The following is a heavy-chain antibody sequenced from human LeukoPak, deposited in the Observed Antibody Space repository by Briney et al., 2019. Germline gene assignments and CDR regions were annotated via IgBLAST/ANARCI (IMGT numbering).Heavy chain of an antibody. J-gene: IGHJ4*02. CDR3: AKGSGSSGWFWNY. CDR2: IGVSGGNT. CDR1: GFIFSSYS. V-gene: IGHV3-23*01. Sequence: GGSLRLSCAASGFIFSSYSMSWVRQAPGKGLEWVSAIGVSGGNTYYADSVKGRFTISRDNSKNTLYLQMNSLRAEDTAVYYCAKGSGSSGWFWNYWGQGTLVTVSS. D-gene: IGHD6-19*01.